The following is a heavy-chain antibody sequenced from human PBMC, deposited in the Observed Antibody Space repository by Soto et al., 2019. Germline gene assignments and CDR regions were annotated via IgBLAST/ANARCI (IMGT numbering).Heavy chain of an antibody. CDR1: GLTFTRYS. CDR2: ISSTTNYI. J-gene: IGHJ4*02. Sequence: EVQLVESGGGLVKPGWSLRLSCAASGLTFTRYSMNWVRQAPGKGLEWVSSISSTTNYIYYGDSMKGRFTISRDNAKNSLYLEMNSLRAEDTAVYYCARESEDLTSNFDYWGQGTLVTVSS. CDR3: ARESEDLTSNFDY. V-gene: IGHV3-21*06.